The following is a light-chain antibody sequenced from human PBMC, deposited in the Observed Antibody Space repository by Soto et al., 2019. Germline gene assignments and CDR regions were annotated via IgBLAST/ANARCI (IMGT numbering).Light chain of an antibody. CDR1: QSVSSIY. V-gene: IGKV3-20*01. CDR3: QQYGVSWT. Sequence: EIVLTQSPGTLSLSPGERATLSCRASQSVSSIYLAWYQQKPGQAPRLVIYGASNRATGVPDRFSGSGSGTVFSLTISRLEPEDFAVYHCQQYGVSWTFGQGTKVEIK. CDR2: GAS. J-gene: IGKJ1*01.